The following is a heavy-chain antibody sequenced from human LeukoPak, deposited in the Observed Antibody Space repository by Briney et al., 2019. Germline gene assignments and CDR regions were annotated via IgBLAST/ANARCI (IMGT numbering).Heavy chain of an antibody. J-gene: IGHJ2*01. D-gene: IGHD1-26*01. V-gene: IGHV3-11*04. CDR1: GFTFSDYY. CDR3: ARAPRGGSGSYLGCFDL. Sequence: NPGGSLRLSCAASGFTFSDYYMSWIRQAPGKGLEWVSYISSSGSTIYYADSVKGRFTISRDNAKNSLYLQMNSLRAEDTAVYYCARAPRGGSGSYLGCFDLWGRGTLVTVSS. CDR2: ISSSGSTI.